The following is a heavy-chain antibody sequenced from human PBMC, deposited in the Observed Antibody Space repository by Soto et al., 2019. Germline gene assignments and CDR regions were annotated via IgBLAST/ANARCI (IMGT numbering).Heavy chain of an antibody. J-gene: IGHJ4*02. CDR3: ARGWGRWPHEKRGDY. D-gene: IGHD3-16*01. CDR1: EYTFVNHD. CDR2: MNPNSGNS. V-gene: IGHV1-8*01. Sequence: QVQLVQSGAELKEPGASVKVSCTASEYTFVNHDINWVRQAPGRGLEWMGWMNPNSGNSGFAQKFQDRVTMTRDTSRATAYMELRNLRSEDTAVYYCARGWGRWPHEKRGDYWGQGTLVTVS.